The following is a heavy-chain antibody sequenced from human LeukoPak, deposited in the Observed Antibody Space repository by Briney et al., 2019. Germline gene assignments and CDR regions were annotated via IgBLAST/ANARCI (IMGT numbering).Heavy chain of an antibody. J-gene: IGHJ4*02. CDR2: INHSGST. V-gene: IGHV4-34*01. Sequence: SETLSLTCAVYGGSFSGYYWSWIRQPPGKGPEWIGEINHSGSTNYNPSLKSRVTISVDTSKNQFSLKLSSVTAADTAVYYCARGPPARYYDSSGYYGYWGQGTLVTVSS. CDR1: GGSFSGYY. D-gene: IGHD3-22*01. CDR3: ARGPPARYYDSSGYYGY.